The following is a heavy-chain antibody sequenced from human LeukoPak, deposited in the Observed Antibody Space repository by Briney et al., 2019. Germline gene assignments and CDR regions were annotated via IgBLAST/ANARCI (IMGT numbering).Heavy chain of an antibody. J-gene: IGHJ4*02. V-gene: IGHV3-7*01. CDR2: IKQGGGAE. CDR1: GFTFSDYY. D-gene: IGHD4-23*01. Sequence: GGSLRLSCAASGFTFSDYYMSWIRQAPGKGLEWVASIKQGGGAEYYVDSVKGRFTISRDNAKHSLYLQMSSLRVEDTAVYFCARDYGGNSDYFDYWGQGTLVTVSS. CDR3: ARDYGGNSDYFDY.